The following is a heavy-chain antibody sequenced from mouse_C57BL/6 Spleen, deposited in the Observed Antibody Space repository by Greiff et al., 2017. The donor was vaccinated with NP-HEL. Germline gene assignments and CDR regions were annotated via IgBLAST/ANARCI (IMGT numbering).Heavy chain of an antibody. D-gene: IGHD2-2*01. Sequence: DVKLVESGGGLVKPGGSLKLSCAASGFTFSSYAMSWVRQTPEKRLEWVATISDGGSYTYYPDNVKGRFTISRDNAKNNLYLQMSHLKAEDTAMYYCARGVSTMVTTKAWFAYWGQGTLVTVSA. CDR2: ISDGGSYT. CDR1: GFTFSSYA. J-gene: IGHJ3*01. V-gene: IGHV5-4*03. CDR3: ARGVSTMVTTKAWFAY.